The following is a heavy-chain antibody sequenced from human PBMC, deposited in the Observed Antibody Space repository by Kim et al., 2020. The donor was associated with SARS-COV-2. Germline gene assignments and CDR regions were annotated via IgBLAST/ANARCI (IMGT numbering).Heavy chain of an antibody. V-gene: IGHV3-13*01. D-gene: IGHD6-19*01. CDR3: ARDLGRSGWPDAFDI. CDR1: GLTFSSHD. J-gene: IGHJ3*02. Sequence: GGSLRLSCAASGLTFSSHDMHWVRQATGKGLEWVSAIGTAGDTHYLGSVKGRFTISRENAKNSLYLQMNSLRAGDTAVYYCARDLGRSGWPDAFDIWGQGTMVTVSS. CDR2: IGTAGDT.